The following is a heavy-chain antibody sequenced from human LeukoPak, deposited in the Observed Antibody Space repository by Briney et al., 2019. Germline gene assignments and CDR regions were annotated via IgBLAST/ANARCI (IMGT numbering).Heavy chain of an antibody. D-gene: IGHD6-25*01. J-gene: IGHJ4*02. Sequence: PGGSLRLSCAASGFTVSNNYMNWVRQAPGKGLEWVSLIYSGGTTYYADSVKGRLTISRDHSKNTLYLQMNSLRAEDTAVYYCARDPSAVAANTYGWGQGTLVTVSS. CDR1: GFTVSNNY. CDR3: ARDPSAVAANTYG. CDR2: IYSGGTT. V-gene: IGHV3-66*01.